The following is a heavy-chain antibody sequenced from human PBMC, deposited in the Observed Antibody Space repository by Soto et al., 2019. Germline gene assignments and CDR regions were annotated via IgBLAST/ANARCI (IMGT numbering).Heavy chain of an antibody. J-gene: IGHJ4*02. V-gene: IGHV3-21*01. CDR3: ANQQWPYFKPFDY. D-gene: IGHD6-19*01. Sequence: GGSLRLSCAASGFTLSNYSMSWVRQTPGKGLEWVSSISSNSNYKYYVDSVKVRFTISVDTSKNQFSLKLSSVTAADTAVYYCANQQWPYFKPFDYWGQGTLVTVSS. CDR1: GFTLSNYS. CDR2: ISSNSNYK.